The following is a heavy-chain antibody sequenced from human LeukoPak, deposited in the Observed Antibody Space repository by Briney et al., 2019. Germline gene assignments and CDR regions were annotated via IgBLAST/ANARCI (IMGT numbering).Heavy chain of an antibody. D-gene: IGHD3-16*01. CDR3: AKEGAVLGDYYYYYMDV. J-gene: IGHJ6*03. CDR2: IRYDGSNK. V-gene: IGHV3-30*02. CDR1: GFTFSSYG. Sequence: GRSLRLSCAASGFTFSSYGMHWVRQAPGKGLEWVAFIRYDGSNKYYAGSVKGRFTISRDNSKNTLYLQMNSLRAEDTAVYYCAKEGAVLGDYYYYYMDVWGKGTTVTVSS.